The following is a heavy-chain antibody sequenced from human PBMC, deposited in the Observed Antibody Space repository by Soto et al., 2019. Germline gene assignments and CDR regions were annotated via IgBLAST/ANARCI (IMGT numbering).Heavy chain of an antibody. J-gene: IGHJ4*02. D-gene: IGHD6-19*01. CDR3: TTAPPPEIAVAANGY. CDR2: IKSKTDGGTT. Sequence: EVQLVESGGGLVKPGGSLRLSCAASGFTFSNAWMSWVRQAPGKGLEWVGRIKSKTDGGTTDYAAPVKGRFTISRDDSXXTLYLQMTSLKTEDTAVYSCTTAPPPEIAVAANGYWGQGTLVTVSS. V-gene: IGHV3-15*01. CDR1: GFTFSNAW.